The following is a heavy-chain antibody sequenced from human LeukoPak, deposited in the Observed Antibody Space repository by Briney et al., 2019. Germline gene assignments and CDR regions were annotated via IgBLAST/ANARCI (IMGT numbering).Heavy chain of an antibody. CDR1: GFNFSTYW. CDR3: ARHGYNYKFDY. V-gene: IGHV3-7*01. D-gene: IGHD5-24*01. J-gene: IGHJ4*02. CDR2: IKQDGGEK. Sequence: GGSLRLSCIASGFNFSTYWMSWVRQAPGKGLEWVANIKQDGGEKYYVDSVKGRFTISRDNAKNSLYLQMKSLRAEDTPVYFCARHGYNYKFDYWGQGNLVTVSS.